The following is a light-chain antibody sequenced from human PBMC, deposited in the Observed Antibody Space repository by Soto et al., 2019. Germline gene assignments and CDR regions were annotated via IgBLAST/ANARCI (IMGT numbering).Light chain of an antibody. J-gene: IGKJ1*01. CDR3: QQYGSSPWT. CDR2: GAS. CDR1: QSVSSSY. Sequence: EIVLTQSPGTPSLSPGERATLSCRASQSVSSSYLAWYQQKHGQAPRLLIYGASSRATGIPDRFSGSGSGTDFTLTISRLEPEDFAVYYCQQYGSSPWTFGQGTKVDIK. V-gene: IGKV3-20*01.